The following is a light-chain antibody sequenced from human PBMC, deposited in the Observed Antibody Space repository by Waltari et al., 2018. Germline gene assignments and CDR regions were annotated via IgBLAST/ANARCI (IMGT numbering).Light chain of an antibody. CDR1: IRDIGRYTF. J-gene: IGLJ1*01. V-gene: IGLV2-14*01. CDR3: CSYTSTSTYV. Sequence: QSALPQPASVSGSPGQSIAISCTGSIRDIGRYTFVSWYQHHPGTAPKLIIYEVSKRPSGVSLRFSGSKSGSTASLTISGLQAEDETTYYCCSYTSTSTYVFGNGTKVAVL. CDR2: EVS.